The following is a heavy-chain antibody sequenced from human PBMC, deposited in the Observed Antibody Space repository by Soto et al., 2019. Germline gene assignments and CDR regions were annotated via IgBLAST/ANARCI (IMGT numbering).Heavy chain of an antibody. CDR1: GFTFSSYW. D-gene: IGHD6-19*01. Sequence: PGGSLRLSCAASGFTFSSYWMHWVRQAPGKGLVWVSRINSDGSSTSYTDSVKGRFTISRDNAKHTLYLQMNSLRAEDPAVYYWARDFPPRDRGWYGYYYYSGRDVWGQGPTATVPS. J-gene: IGHJ6*02. V-gene: IGHV3-74*01. CDR2: INSDGSST. CDR3: ARDFPPRDRGWYGYYYYSGRDV.